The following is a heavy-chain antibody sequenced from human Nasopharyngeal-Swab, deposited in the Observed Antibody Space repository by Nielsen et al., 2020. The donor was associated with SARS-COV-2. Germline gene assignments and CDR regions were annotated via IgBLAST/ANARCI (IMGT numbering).Heavy chain of an antibody. J-gene: IGHJ4*02. V-gene: IGHV3-23*01. CDR1: GFTFSSYA. CDR2: ISGSGGST. Sequence: SCAASGFTFSSYAMSWVRQAPGKGLEWVSAISGSGGSTYYADSVKGRFTISRDNSKNTLYLQMNSLRAEDTAVYYCAKEVTMIVVVRGRGDYWGQGTLVTVSS. CDR3: AKEVTMIVVVRGRGDY. D-gene: IGHD3-22*01.